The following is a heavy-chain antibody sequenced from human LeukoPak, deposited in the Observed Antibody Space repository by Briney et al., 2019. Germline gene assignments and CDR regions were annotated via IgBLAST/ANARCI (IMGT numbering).Heavy chain of an antibody. J-gene: IGHJ4*02. CDR2: ISGSGGST. Sequence: PGGSLRLSCAASGFIFTDYAMSWVRQAPGKGLEWVSAISGSGGSTYYADSVKGRFTISRDNSKNTLYLQMSSLRVEDTAVYYCAKGGFGDLVDYWGQGTLVTVSS. D-gene: IGHD4-17*01. V-gene: IGHV3-23*01. CDR3: AKGGFGDLVDY. CDR1: GFIFTDYA.